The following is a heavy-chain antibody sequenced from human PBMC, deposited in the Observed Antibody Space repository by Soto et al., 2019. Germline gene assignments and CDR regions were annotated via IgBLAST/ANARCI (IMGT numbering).Heavy chain of an antibody. D-gene: IGHD3-22*01. CDR2: IRSSSSYI. Sequence: LRLSCAASVFTVCSYSMNWVRQAPGEGLEWASSIRSSSSYIYYADSGKGRFTISRDNTKNSLYLQMNSLRAEDTAVYYCARIPGPYYYDSSGYKPDYWGQGTLVTVSS. CDR1: VFTVCSYS. V-gene: IGHV3-21*01. J-gene: IGHJ4*02. CDR3: ARIPGPYYYDSSGYKPDY.